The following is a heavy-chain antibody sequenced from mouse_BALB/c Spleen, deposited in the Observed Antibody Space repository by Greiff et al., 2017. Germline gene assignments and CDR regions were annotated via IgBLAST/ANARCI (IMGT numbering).Heavy chain of an antibody. CDR1: GFSLTSYG. V-gene: IGHV2-2*02. Sequence: VKLMESGPGLVQPSQSLSITCTVSGFSLTSYGVHWVRQSPGKGLEWLGVIWSGGSTDYNAAFISRLSISKDNSKSQVFFKMNSLQANDTAIYYCARTGNYYGSSYRDFDDWGAGTTVTVSS. CDR2: IWSGGST. CDR3: ARTGNYYGSSYRDFDD. J-gene: IGHJ1*01. D-gene: IGHD1-1*01.